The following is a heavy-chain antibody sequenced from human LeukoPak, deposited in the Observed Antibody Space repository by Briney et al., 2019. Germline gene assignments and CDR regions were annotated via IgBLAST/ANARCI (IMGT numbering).Heavy chain of an antibody. D-gene: IGHD6-19*01. J-gene: IGHJ2*01. CDR1: GGSISSGSYY. CDR2: IYTSGST. Sequence: SETLSLTCTVSGGSISSGSYYWSWIRQPAGKGLEWIGRIYTSGSTNYNPSLKSRVTISVDTSKNQFSLKLSSVTAADTAAYYCARGRGSGWFYWYFDLWGRGTLVTVSS. V-gene: IGHV4-61*02. CDR3: ARGRGSGWFYWYFDL.